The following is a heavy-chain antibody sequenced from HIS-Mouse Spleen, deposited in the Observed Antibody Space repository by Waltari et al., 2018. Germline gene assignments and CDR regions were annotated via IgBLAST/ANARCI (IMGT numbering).Heavy chain of an antibody. J-gene: IGHJ2*01. CDR3: AREIPYSSSWYDWYFDL. CDR1: GGSIRSSSFY. Sequence: QLQLQASGPGLVKPSETLSLTCTVSGGSIRSSSFYCGWIRQPPGKGLEWIGSIYYSGSTYYNPSLKSRVTISVDTSKNQFSLKLSSVTAADTAVYYCAREIPYSSSWYDWYFDLWGRGTLVTVSS. CDR2: IYYSGST. D-gene: IGHD6-13*01. V-gene: IGHV4-39*07.